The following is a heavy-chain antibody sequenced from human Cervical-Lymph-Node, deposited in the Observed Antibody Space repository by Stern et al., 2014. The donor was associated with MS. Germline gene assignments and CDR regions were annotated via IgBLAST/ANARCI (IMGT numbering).Heavy chain of an antibody. J-gene: IGHJ4*02. CDR2: IVVGANDT. V-gene: IGHV1-58*01. CDR1: GFTFSTSA. Sequence: QLVQSGPEVKKPGTSVKVSCRASGFTFSTSAVQWVRRARGQRIEWIGWIVVGANDTNYAQEFQDRVTITRDMSTSTVYMELSSLTSEDTAVYFCAAGFRIPVAKHFDFWGQGTLVTVSS. CDR3: AAGFRIPVAKHFDF. D-gene: IGHD2-2*01.